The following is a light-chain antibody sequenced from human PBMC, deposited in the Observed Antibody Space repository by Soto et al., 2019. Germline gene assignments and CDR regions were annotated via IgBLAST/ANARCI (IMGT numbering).Light chain of an antibody. CDR1: QSVSSSY. CDR3: QQYGSSPFT. V-gene: IGKV3-20*01. Sequence: EIVLTQSPGTLSLSPGERATLSCRASQSVSSSYLAWYQQKPGQAPRLLISGASSRATGIPDRFSGSGSGTDFALTISRLEPEDFAVYYCQQYGSSPFTFGPGTKVDIK. CDR2: GAS. J-gene: IGKJ3*01.